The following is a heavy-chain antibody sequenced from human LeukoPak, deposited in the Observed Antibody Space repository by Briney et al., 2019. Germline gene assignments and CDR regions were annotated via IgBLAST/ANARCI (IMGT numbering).Heavy chain of an antibody. CDR1: GFTLRSYT. Sequence: GGSLRLSCAASGFTLRSYTMNWVRQAPGKGLEWVSSIGISSNKIYYADSVKGRFIISRDNAKNSVYLQMNSLRAEDTAVYYCARGSVGGREYFHHWGQGTLVTVSS. CDR3: ARGSVGGREYFHH. V-gene: IGHV3-21*01. J-gene: IGHJ1*01. D-gene: IGHD6-19*01. CDR2: IGISSNKI.